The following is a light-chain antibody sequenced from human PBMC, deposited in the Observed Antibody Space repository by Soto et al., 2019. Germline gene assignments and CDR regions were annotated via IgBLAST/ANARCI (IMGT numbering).Light chain of an antibody. CDR2: LEGSGSY. V-gene: IGLV4-60*03. CDR3: ETWDSNTRV. CDR1: SGHSSYI. Sequence: QSVLTQSSSASASLGSSVKLTCTLSSGHSSYIIAWHQQQPGKAPRYLMKLEGSGSYNKGSGVPDRFSGSSSGADRYLTISNLQSEDEADYYCETWDSNTRVCGGGTKLTVL. J-gene: IGLJ3*02.